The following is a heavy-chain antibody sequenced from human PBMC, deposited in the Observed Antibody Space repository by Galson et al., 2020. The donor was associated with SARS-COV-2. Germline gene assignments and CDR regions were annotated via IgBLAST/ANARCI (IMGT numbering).Heavy chain of an antibody. D-gene: IGHD2-8*01. J-gene: IGHJ4*02. CDR3: ARDEGLTYYCDY. Sequence: GESLKISCAASGFTFSSYWMHWVRQAPGKGLVWVSRINSDGSSTSYADSVKGRFTISRDNAKNTLYLQMNSLRAEDTAVYYCARDEGLTYYCDYWGQGALVTVSS. V-gene: IGHV3-74*01. CDR2: INSDGSST. CDR1: GFTFSSYW.